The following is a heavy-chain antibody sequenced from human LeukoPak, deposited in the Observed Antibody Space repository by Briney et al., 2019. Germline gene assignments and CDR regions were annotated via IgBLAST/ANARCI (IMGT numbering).Heavy chain of an antibody. D-gene: IGHD6-13*01. CDR1: GFTFSSYA. J-gene: IGHJ3*02. CDR3: AKDRIRYSSTSGAFDI. Sequence: QPGGSLRLSCAASGFTFSSYAMSWVRQAPGKGLEWVSAISGSSGSTYYADSVKGRFTISRDNSKNTVYLQMNSLGAEDTAVYYCAKDRIRYSSTSGAFDIWGQGTMVTVSS. CDR2: ISGSSGST. V-gene: IGHV3-23*01.